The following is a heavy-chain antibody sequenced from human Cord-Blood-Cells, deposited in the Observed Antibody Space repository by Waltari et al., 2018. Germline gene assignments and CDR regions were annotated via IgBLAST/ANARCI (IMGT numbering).Heavy chain of an antibody. CDR2: IYSGGST. D-gene: IGHD7-27*01. J-gene: IGHJ3*02. CDR1: GFTVSRNH. CDR3: AREGLLGTDAFDI. V-gene: IGHV3-53*01. Sequence: EVQLVESGGGLIQPGGSLRLSCAASGFTVSRNHMSWVRQAPGKGLEWVSVIYSGGSTYYADSVKGRFTISRDNSKNTLYLQMNSLRAEDTAVYYCAREGLLGTDAFDIWGQGTMVTVSS.